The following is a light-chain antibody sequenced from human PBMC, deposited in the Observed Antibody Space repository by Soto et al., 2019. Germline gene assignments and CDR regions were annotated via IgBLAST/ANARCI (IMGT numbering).Light chain of an antibody. V-gene: IGLV2-14*01. CDR3: SSDTSSSTLV. Sequence: QSALTQPASVSGSPGQSITISCTGTSSDVGGYNYVSWYQQHPGKAHKLMIYDVSNRPSVVSNRFSGSKSGNTASLTISGLQAEDEADYYCSSDTSSSTLVFGTGTKVTVL. CDR2: DVS. CDR1: SSDVGGYNY. J-gene: IGLJ1*01.